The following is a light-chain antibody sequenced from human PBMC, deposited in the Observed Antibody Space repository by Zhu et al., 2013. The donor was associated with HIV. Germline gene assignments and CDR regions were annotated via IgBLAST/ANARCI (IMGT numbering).Light chain of an antibody. CDR3: QQSYNTPWT. CDR2: TAS. CDR1: RTVSTY. J-gene: IGKJ1*01. V-gene: IGKV1-39*01. Sequence: DIQMTQSPSSLSASVGDRVTITCRTSRTVSTYVNWYQQKPGKAPTLLVYTASTLHSGVPSRFSGSGSGTDFTLTITSLQPEDFATYYCQQSYNTPWTFGLGTK.